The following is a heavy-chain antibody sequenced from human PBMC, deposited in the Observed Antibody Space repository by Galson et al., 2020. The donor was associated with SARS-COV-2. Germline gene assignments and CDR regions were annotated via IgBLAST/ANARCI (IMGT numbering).Heavy chain of an antibody. CDR1: GFTFGDYA. J-gene: IGHJ4*02. CDR2: IRSKAYGGTT. CDR3: ARHDFWSGKTFDY. D-gene: IGHD3-3*01. V-gene: IGHV3-49*03. Sequence: GGSLRLSCTASGFTFGDYAMSWFRQAPGKGLEWVGFIRSKAYGGTTEYAASVKGRFTISRDDSKSIAYLQMNSLKTEDTAVYYCARHDFWSGKTFDYWGQGTLVTVSS.